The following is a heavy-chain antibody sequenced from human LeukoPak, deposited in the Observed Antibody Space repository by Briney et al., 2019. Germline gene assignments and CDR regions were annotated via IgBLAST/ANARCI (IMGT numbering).Heavy chain of an antibody. V-gene: IGHV4-59*01. D-gene: IGHD2-8*01. Sequence: SETLSLTCTVYGGSISSYYWSWIRQPPGKGLEWIGYIYYSGSTNYNPSLKSRVTISVDMSKNQFSLKLGSVTAADTAVYYCARNQPNGGYRPHSDYWGQGTLVTVSS. CDR3: ARNQPNGGYRPHSDY. CDR1: GGSISSYY. J-gene: IGHJ4*02. CDR2: IYYSGST.